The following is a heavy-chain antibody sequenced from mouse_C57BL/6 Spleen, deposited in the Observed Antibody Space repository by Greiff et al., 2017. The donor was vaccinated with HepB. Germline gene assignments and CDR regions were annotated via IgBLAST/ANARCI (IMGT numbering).Heavy chain of an antibody. CDR1: GFSLTSYA. CDR3: ARSYGNYVSPWFAY. CDR2: IWTGGGT. Sequence: VQLQQSGPGLVAPSQSLSITCTVSGFSLTSYAISCVRQPPGKGLEWLGVIWTGGGTNYNSALKSRLSISKDNSKSQVFLKMNSLQTDDTARYYCARSYGNYVSPWFAYWGQGTLVTVSA. D-gene: IGHD2-1*01. J-gene: IGHJ3*01. V-gene: IGHV2-9-1*01.